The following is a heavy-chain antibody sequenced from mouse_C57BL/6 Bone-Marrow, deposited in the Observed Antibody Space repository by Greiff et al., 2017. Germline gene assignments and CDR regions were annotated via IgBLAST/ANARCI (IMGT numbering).Heavy chain of an antibody. V-gene: IGHV1-64*01. D-gene: IGHD1-1*01. J-gene: IGHJ4*01. CDR1: GYTFTSYW. Sequence: QVQLQQPGAELVKPGASVKLSCKASGYTFTSYWMHWVKQRPGQGLEWIGMIHPNSGSTNYNEKFKSKATLTVDKSSSTAYMQLSSLTSEDSAVYDCASPHYYDSSLYYYAMDYWGQGTSVTVSA. CDR3: ASPHYYDSSLYYYAMDY. CDR2: IHPNSGST.